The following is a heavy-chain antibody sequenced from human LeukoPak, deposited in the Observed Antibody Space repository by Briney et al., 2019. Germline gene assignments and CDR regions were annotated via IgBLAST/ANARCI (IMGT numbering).Heavy chain of an antibody. V-gene: IGHV3-21*01. D-gene: IGHD3-10*01. CDR3: ARDSGIRDSIDY. J-gene: IGHJ4*02. CDR1: GFPSGSFT. CDR2: ISSSSSYI. Sequence: PVLLRCVASGFPSGSFTMTWVRQPPGKGLEWVSSISSSSSYIYYADSVKGRFTISRDNAKNSLYLQMNTLRVEDTAVYYCARDSGIRDSIDYWGQGTLVTVSS.